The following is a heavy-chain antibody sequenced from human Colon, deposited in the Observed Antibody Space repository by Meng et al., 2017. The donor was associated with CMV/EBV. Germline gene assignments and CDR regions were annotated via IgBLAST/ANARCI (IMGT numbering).Heavy chain of an antibody. D-gene: IGHD3-10*01. J-gene: IGHJ6*02. CDR1: GFAFNTYA. CDR3: ARGGTTMARYGLDF. CDR2: ISGSGGST. Sequence: GESLKISCAASGFAFNTYAMTWVRQAPGEGLEWVSSISGSGGSTFYADSVKGRITISRDDAKNSLFLDMNSLRAEDSAVYYCARGGTTMARYGLDFWGQGTTVTVSS. V-gene: IGHV3-23*01.